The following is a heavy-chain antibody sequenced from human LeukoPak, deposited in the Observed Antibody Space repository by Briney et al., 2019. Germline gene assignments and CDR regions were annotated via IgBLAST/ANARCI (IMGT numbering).Heavy chain of an antibody. V-gene: IGHV4-4*02. CDR3: ARIMGRGYCISTSCRGDWFDP. CDR1: GGSISRSNW. CDR2: IYHSGRT. J-gene: IGHJ5*02. Sequence: SETLSVTCAVSGGSISRSNWWSWVRPPPGKGLEWIGEIYHSGRTNYNPSLKSRVTISVDKSKNQFSLKLSSVTAADTAVYYCARIMGRGYCISTSCRGDWFDPWGQGTLVTVSS. D-gene: IGHD2-2*01.